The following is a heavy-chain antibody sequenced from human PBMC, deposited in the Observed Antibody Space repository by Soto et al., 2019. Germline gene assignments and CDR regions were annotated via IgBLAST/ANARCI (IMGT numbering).Heavy chain of an antibody. V-gene: IGHV3-30-3*01. J-gene: IGHJ4*02. CDR1: GFTFSSYA. CDR3: ARDWDSSWLDY. CDR2: ISYDGSNK. Sequence: QVQLVESGGGVVQPGRSLRLSCAASGFTFSSYAMHWVRQAPGKGLEWVAVISYDGSNKYYADSVKGRFTISRDNSKNTLYLQMNSLRAEDTAVYYCARDWDSSWLDYWGQGTLVTVSS. D-gene: IGHD6-13*01.